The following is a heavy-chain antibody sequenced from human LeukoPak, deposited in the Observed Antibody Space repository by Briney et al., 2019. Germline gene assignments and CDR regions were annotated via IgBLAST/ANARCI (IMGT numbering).Heavy chain of an antibody. V-gene: IGHV4-59*08. CDR3: AAALYCSSATCYNIRVLRFDP. D-gene: IGHD2-2*01. CDR2: VYYSGST. J-gene: IGHJ5*02. CDR1: GGSISNYY. Sequence: SETLSLTCTGSGGSISNYYWSWIRQPPGKGLEWIGYVYYSGSTNYSPSLKSRVTISVDTSKNQFSVKLTSVTAADTAVYYCAAALYCSSATCYNIRVLRFDPWGQGTLVTVSS.